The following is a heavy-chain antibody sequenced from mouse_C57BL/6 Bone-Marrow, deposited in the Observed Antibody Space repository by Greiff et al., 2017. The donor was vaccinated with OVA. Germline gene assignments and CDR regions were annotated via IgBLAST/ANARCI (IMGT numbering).Heavy chain of an antibody. D-gene: IGHD1-1*01. V-gene: IGHV1-55*01. J-gene: IGHJ1*03. Sequence: QVQLQQPGAELVKPGASVKMSCKASGYTFTSYWITWVKQRPGQGLEWIGDIYPGSGSTNYNEKFKSKATLTVDTSSSTAYMQLSSLTSEDSAVYDCARDIYGSSYWYFDVWGTGTTVTVSS. CDR1: GYTFTSYW. CDR3: ARDIYGSSYWYFDV. CDR2: IYPGSGST.